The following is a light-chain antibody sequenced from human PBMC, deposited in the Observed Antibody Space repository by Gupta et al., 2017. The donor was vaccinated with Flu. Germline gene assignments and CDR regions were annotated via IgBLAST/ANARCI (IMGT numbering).Light chain of an antibody. CDR1: QVIRND. V-gene: IGKV1-17*01. CDR2: GAS. Sequence: SVTITCRTSQVIRNDLGWYQQRPGKAPKRLVFGASDLQTGVPSTFSVSGSGTGFTLTISSLRPEDFADYYCLLFDCNLGMYTFGQGTKLEIK. J-gene: IGKJ2*01. CDR3: LLFDCNLGMYT.